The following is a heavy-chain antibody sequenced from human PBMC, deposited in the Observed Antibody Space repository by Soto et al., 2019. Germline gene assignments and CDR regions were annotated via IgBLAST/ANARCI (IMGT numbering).Heavy chain of an antibody. CDR3: ASGTPSWERLFDY. D-gene: IGHD1-26*01. CDR2: ISSSSSTI. V-gene: IGHV3-48*01. Sequence: EVQLVESGGGLVQPGGSLRLSCAASGFTFSSYSMNWVRQAPGKGLEGVSYISSSSSTIYYADSVKGRFTISRDNAKNSLYLQMNSLRAEDTAVYYCASGTPSWERLFDYWGQGALVTVSS. CDR1: GFTFSSYS. J-gene: IGHJ4*02.